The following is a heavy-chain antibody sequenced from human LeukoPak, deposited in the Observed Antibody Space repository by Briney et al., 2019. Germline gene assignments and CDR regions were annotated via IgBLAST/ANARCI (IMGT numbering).Heavy chain of an antibody. CDR3: ARAGSGWYSSGAYFDY. CDR2: IIPIFGTA. J-gene: IGHJ4*02. Sequence: ASVKVSCKASGGTFSSYAISWVRQAPGQGLEWMGGIIPIFGTANYAQKFQGRVTITADESTSTAYVELSSLRSEDTAVYYCARAGSGWYSSGAYFDYWGQGTLVTVSS. D-gene: IGHD6-19*01. CDR1: GGTFSSYA. V-gene: IGHV1-69*01.